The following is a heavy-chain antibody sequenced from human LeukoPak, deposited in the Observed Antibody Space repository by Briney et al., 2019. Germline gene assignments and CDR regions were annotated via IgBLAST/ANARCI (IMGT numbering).Heavy chain of an antibody. D-gene: IGHD3-22*01. CDR1: GFTFSSYR. V-gene: IGHV3-48*01. CDR2: ISSSSSTI. J-gene: IGHJ4*02. Sequence: GGSLRLSCAASGFTFSSYRMNWVRQAPGKVLEWVSHISSSSSTIYYSDSVKGRFTISRDNAKNSLYLQMNSLRAEDTAVYYCARYYYDSSGYHYAFDYWGQGTLVTVSS. CDR3: ARYYYDSSGYHYAFDY.